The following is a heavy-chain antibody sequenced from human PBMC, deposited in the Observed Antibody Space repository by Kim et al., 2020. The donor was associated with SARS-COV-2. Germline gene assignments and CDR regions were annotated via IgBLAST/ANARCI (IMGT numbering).Heavy chain of an antibody. D-gene: IGHD5-18*01. J-gene: IGHJ6*02. CDR3: AGGYRRHYYGMDV. V-gene: IGHV4-39*01. Sequence: SETLSLTCTVSGGSISSSSYYWGWIRQPPGKGLEWIGSIYYSGSTYYNPSLKSRVTISVDTSKNQFSLKLSSVTAADTAVYYCAGGYRRHYYGMDVWGQGTTVTVSS. CDR2: IYYSGST. CDR1: GGSISSSSYY.